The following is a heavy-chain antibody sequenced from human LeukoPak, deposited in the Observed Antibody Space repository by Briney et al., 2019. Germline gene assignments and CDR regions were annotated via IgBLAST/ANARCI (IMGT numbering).Heavy chain of an antibody. Sequence: PGGSLRLSCAASGFTVSSNYMSWVRQAPGKGLEWVSVIYSGGSTYYADSVKGRFTISRDNSKNTLYLQMNSLRAEDTAVYYCAKDQYTKYYYDSSGYYYLFDYWGQGTLVTVSS. J-gene: IGHJ4*02. CDR3: AKDQYTKYYYDSSGYYYLFDY. D-gene: IGHD3-22*01. V-gene: IGHV3-53*01. CDR2: IYSGGST. CDR1: GFTVSSNY.